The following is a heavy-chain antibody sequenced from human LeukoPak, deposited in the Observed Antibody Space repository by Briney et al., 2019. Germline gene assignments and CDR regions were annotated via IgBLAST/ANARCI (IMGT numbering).Heavy chain of an antibody. CDR3: ATGRAAAGSLGY. D-gene: IGHD6-25*01. Sequence: PSETLSPTCTVSGGSISSYYWSWIRQPPGKGLEWIGYIYYTGSTNFNPSLKSRVTMSLDTSKNQFSLKLNSVTAADTAVYYCATGRAAAGSLGYWGQGILVTVSS. V-gene: IGHV4-59*01. J-gene: IGHJ4*02. CDR2: IYYTGST. CDR1: GGSISSYY.